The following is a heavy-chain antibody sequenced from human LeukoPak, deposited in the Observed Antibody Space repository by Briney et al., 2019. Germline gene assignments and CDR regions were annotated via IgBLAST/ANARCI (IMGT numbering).Heavy chain of an antibody. Sequence: GGSLRLSCAASGFTFSNYYMHWVRQAPGKGLVWVSRIRGDGGTTMYADSVKGRFTISRDNSRNTVYLQINSLRAEDTALYYCAKTRAGNSSGRDPGWPMDYWGQGTLVTVSS. CDR3: AKTRAGNSSGRDPGWPMDY. D-gene: IGHD3-22*01. J-gene: IGHJ4*02. CDR2: IRGDGGTT. V-gene: IGHV3-74*03. CDR1: GFTFSNYY.